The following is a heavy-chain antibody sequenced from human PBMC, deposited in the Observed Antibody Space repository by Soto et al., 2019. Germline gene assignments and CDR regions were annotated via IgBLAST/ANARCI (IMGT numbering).Heavy chain of an antibody. CDR1: WFSLGTTGMR. J-gene: IGHJ4*02. CDR3: ATTPGYYRGRQFDY. Sequence: PTLVNPTQTLTLTCTFSWFSLGTTGMRVSWIRQPPGKALEWLARSDCDDDKFYSTSLKTRLTISKDTSKNQVVLRMTNMDPADPATYYCATTPGYYRGRQFDYGGQVTLVNVSS. CDR2: SDCDDDK. D-gene: IGHD3-10*01. V-gene: IGHV2-70*04.